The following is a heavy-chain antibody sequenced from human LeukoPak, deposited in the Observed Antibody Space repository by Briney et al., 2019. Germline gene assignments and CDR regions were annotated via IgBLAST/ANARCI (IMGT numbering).Heavy chain of an antibody. J-gene: IGHJ4*02. CDR3: ARSNCNSCYLGVWYYFDY. V-gene: IGHV3-66*01. CDR1: GLTVSSNY. CDR2: IYSDGRT. Sequence: GGSLRLSCAASGLTVSSNYMSWVRQAPGKGLEWVSVIYSDGRTYYADSVKCRFTISRDSSKNTLFLQMSCLKTEDTAVYYCARSNCNSCYLGVWYYFDYWGQGTLVTVSS. D-gene: IGHD1/OR15-1a*01.